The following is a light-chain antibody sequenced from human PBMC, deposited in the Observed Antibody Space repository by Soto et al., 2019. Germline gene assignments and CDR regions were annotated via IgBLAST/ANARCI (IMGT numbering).Light chain of an antibody. CDR3: QSYDGDLYNYL. CDR2: ANS. CDR1: SSNIGAGYE. Sequence: QSVLTQPPSVSGAPGQRITISCTGSSSNIGAGYEVHWYQQLPGTAPKLIIYANSKRPTGVPDRFSGSKSGTSASLAITGLQAEDEADYYCQSYDGDLYNYLFGTGTKLTVL. V-gene: IGLV1-40*01. J-gene: IGLJ1*01.